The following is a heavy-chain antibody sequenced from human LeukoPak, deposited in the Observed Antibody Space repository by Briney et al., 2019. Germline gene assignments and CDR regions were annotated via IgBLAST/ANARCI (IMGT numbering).Heavy chain of an antibody. Sequence: GGALRLSCAASGFTFSSYGMHWVRQAPGKGLEWVAFIRYDGSNTYYADSLKGRFTISRDNSKNTLYLQRNRLRAEDTAVYYCARPGDSSSSDAFDISGLGTMVTVSS. D-gene: IGHD6-6*01. CDR2: IRYDGSNT. CDR3: ARPGDSSSSDAFDI. V-gene: IGHV3-30*02. CDR1: GFTFSSYG. J-gene: IGHJ3*02.